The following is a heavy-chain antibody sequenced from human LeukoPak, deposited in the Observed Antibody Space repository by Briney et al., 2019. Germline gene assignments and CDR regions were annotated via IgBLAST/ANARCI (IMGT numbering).Heavy chain of an antibody. J-gene: IGHJ4*02. D-gene: IGHD3-9*01. CDR1: GGSFSGYY. Sequence: SETLSLTYAVYGGSFSGYYWSRTRQPPGKGLEWIGEINHSGSTNYNPSLKSRVTISVDTSKNQFSLKLSSVTAADTAVYYCARGWFTDILTGYYPERYFDYWGQGTLVTVSS. V-gene: IGHV4-34*01. CDR2: INHSGST. CDR3: ARGWFTDILTGYYPERYFDY.